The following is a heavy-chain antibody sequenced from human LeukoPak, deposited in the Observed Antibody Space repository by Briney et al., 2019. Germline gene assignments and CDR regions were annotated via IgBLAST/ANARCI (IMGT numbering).Heavy chain of an antibody. CDR1: GFTFRSYW. CDR3: ARGGQAGTGDV. V-gene: IGHV3-7*01. Sequence: PGESLRLSCAASGFTFRSYWMTWVRQSPGKGLEWVANIKQDGSETYHVDSVKGRFTISRDNAKDSLYLEMNSLRAEDTAVYYCARGGQAGTGDVWGQGTLVTVS. J-gene: IGHJ4*02. D-gene: IGHD2-21*02. CDR2: IKQDGSET.